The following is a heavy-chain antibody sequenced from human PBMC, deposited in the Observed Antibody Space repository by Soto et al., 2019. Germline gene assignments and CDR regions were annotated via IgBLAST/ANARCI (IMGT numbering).Heavy chain of an antibody. V-gene: IGHV5-51*01. CDR2: IYPDDSDT. CDR1: GYTFSNYY. D-gene: IGHD1-7*01. CDR3: VRIKDELLWPGWFDP. Sequence: PGESLKISCKGSGYTFSNYYIGWVRQMPGKGLEWMAIIYPDDSDTKYSPSFQGQVTISADKSISTAYLQWTSLKASDTAIYYCVRIKDELLWPGWFDPWGQGTLVTVSS. J-gene: IGHJ5*02.